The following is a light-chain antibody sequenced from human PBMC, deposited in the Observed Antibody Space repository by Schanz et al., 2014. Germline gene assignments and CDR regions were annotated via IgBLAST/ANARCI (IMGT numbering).Light chain of an antibody. V-gene: IGKV3D-15*01. CDR1: ESISDN. CDR2: AAS. CDR3: QQYDNWPPWT. J-gene: IGKJ1*01. Sequence: EIVMTQSPATLSVSPGERATLSCRASESISDNLAWYQHKPGQAPRLLIYAASSRATGIPDRFSGGGSGTEFTLTISSLQSEDFAVYYCQQYDNWPPWTFGQGTKVEIK.